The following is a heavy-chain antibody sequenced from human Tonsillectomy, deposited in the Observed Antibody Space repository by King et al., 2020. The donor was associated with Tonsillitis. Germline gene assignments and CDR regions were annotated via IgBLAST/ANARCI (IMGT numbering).Heavy chain of an antibody. Sequence: QLQESGPGLVKPSETLSLTCTVSGDSITSSNYYWGWIRQPPGKGLEWIGSIHYIGDNYYNPSLKSRVTISVDTSKNQFSLKLSSVTAADTALFYCARHWALDFRSGTDGFEMWGQGTMVTVSS. CDR1: GDSITSSNYY. D-gene: IGHD3-3*01. CDR3: ARHWALDFRSGTDGFEM. J-gene: IGHJ3*02. V-gene: IGHV4-39*01. CDR2: IHYIGDN.